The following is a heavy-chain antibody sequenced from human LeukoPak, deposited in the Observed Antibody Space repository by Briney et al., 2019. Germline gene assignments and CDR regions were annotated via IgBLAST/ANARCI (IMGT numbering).Heavy chain of an antibody. V-gene: IGHV4-34*01. J-gene: IGHJ4*02. CDR2: INHSGST. CDR3: ARGRFQAPYSSGWYDPGLGY. CDR1: GGSFSGYY. Sequence: SETLSLTCAVYGGSFSGYYWSWIRQPPGKGLEWIGEINHSGSTNYNPSLKSRVTISVDTSKNQFSLKLSSVTAADTAVYYCARGRFQAPYSSGWYDPGLGYWGQGTLVTVSS. D-gene: IGHD6-19*01.